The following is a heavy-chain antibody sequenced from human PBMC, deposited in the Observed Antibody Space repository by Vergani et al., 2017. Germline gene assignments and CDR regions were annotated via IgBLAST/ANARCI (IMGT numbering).Heavy chain of an antibody. D-gene: IGHD1-26*01. CDR3: ARRSVGATMNWFDP. CDR2: INHSGST. CDR1: GGSFSGYY. Sequence: QVQLQQWGAGLLKPSETLSLTCAVYGGSFSGYYWSWIRQPPGKGLEWIGEINHSGSTNYNPSLKSRVTISVETSKNQFSLKLSSVTAADTAVYYCARRSVGATMNWFDPWGQGTLVTVSS. J-gene: IGHJ5*02. V-gene: IGHV4-34*01.